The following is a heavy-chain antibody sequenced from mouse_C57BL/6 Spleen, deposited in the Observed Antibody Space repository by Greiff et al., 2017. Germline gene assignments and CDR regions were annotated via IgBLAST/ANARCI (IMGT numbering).Heavy chain of an antibody. CDR1: GFNIKDDY. Sequence: VQLQQSGAELVRPGASVKLSCTASGFNIKDDYMHWVKQRPEQGLEWSGWIDPENGDTEYASKFHGKAPITADTSSNTAYLQLSSLTSEDTAVYYCTITTVVEGDYWGQGTTLTVSA. J-gene: IGHJ2*01. V-gene: IGHV14-4*01. CDR2: IDPENGDT. D-gene: IGHD1-1*01. CDR3: TITTVVEGDY.